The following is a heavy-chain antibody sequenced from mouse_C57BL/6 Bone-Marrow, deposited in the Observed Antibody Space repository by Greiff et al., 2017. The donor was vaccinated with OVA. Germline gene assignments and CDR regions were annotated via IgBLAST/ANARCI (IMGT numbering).Heavy chain of an antibody. D-gene: IGHD2-1*01. CDR1: GYSFTGYY. CDR2: INPSTGGT. V-gene: IGHV1-42*01. J-gene: IGHJ1*03. CDR3: ARSCGNGGYFEV. Sequence: EVKLQESGPELVKPGASVKISCKASGYSFTGYYMNWVKQSPEKSLEWIGEINPSTGGTTYNQKFKAKATLTVDKSSSTAYMQLKSLTSEDSAVYYCARSCGNGGYFEVWGTGTTVTVSS.